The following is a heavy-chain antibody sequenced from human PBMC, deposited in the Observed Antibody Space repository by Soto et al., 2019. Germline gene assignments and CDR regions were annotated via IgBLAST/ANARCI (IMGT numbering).Heavy chain of an antibody. CDR1: GFTFSSYA. J-gene: IGHJ5*02. V-gene: IGHV3-23*01. D-gene: IGHD3-22*01. CDR3: AKASGYYDSSGENWFDP. CDR2: ISGSGGST. Sequence: GGSLRLSCAASGFTFSSYAMSWVRQAPGKGLEWVSAISGSGGSTYYADSVKGRFTISRDNSKNTLYLQMNSLRAEDTAVYYCAKASGYYDSSGENWFDPWGQGTLVTVS.